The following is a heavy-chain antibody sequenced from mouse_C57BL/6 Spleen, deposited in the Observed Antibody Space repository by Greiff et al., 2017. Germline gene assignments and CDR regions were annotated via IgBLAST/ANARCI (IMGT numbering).Heavy chain of an antibody. V-gene: IGHV5-6*01. D-gene: IGHD1-1*01. CDR2: ISSGGSYT. J-gene: IGHJ4*01. CDR1: GFTFSSYG. Sequence: EVMLVESGGDLVKPGGSLKLSCAASGFTFSSYGMSWVRQTPDKRLEWDATISSGGSYTYYPDSVKGQFTIARDNAKNTLYLQMSSLKSEDTAMYFWARHPYYGSSYYAMDYWGQGTSVTVSS. CDR3: ARHPYYGSSYYAMDY.